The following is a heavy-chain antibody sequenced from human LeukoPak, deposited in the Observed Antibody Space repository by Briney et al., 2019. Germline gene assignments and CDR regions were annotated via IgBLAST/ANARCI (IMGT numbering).Heavy chain of an antibody. J-gene: IGHJ4*02. CDR2: ISGSGGST. Sequence: PGGSLRLSCAASGFTFSRYAMSWVRQAPGKGLEWVSAISGSGGSTYYADSVKGRFTISRDNSKNTLYLQMNSLRAEDTAVYYCAKLYCSGGSCYLDYWGQGTLVTVSS. CDR3: AKLYCSGGSCYLDY. D-gene: IGHD2-15*01. CDR1: GFTFSRYA. V-gene: IGHV3-23*01.